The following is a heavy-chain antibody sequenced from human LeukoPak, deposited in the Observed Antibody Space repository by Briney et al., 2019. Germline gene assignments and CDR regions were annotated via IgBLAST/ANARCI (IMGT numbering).Heavy chain of an antibody. Sequence: GGSLRLSCAASGFTFSSYWMSWVRQAPGKGLEWVANIKQDGSEKYYVDSVKGRFTISRDNAKNSLYLQMNSLRAEDTAVYYCARDLSGSYYTYFDYWGQGTLATVSS. V-gene: IGHV3-7*03. CDR2: IKQDGSEK. CDR3: ARDLSGSYYTYFDY. J-gene: IGHJ4*02. D-gene: IGHD3-10*01. CDR1: GFTFSSYW.